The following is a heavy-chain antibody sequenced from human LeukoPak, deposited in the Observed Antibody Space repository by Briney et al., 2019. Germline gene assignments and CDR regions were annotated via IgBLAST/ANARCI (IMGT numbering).Heavy chain of an antibody. D-gene: IGHD3-10*01. Sequence: GASVKVSCKVSGYTLTELSMHWVRQAPGKGLEWMGGFDPEDGETIYAQKFQGRVTMTEDTSTDTAYMELSSLRSEDTAVYYCATGVPYGSGSQRYYFDYWGQGTLVTVSS. CDR3: ATGVPYGSGSQRYYFDY. CDR2: FDPEDGET. J-gene: IGHJ4*02. V-gene: IGHV1-24*01. CDR1: GYTLTELS.